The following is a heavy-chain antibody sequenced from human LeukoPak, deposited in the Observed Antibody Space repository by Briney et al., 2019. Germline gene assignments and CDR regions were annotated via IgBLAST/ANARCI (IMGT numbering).Heavy chain of an antibody. Sequence: GGSLRLSCAASGFTFTNAWMTWVRQAPGKGLEWVAVIWYDGSNKYYADSVKGRFTISRDNSKNTLYLQMNSLRAEDTAVYYCAKDGLSGSLDYWGQGTLVTVSS. D-gene: IGHD1-26*01. CDR3: AKDGLSGSLDY. CDR2: IWYDGSNK. V-gene: IGHV3-33*06. CDR1: GFTFTNAW. J-gene: IGHJ4*02.